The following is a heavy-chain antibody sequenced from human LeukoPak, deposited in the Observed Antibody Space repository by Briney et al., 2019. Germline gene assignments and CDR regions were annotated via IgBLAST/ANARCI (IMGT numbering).Heavy chain of an antibody. D-gene: IGHD3-22*01. Sequence: ASVKVSCKASGYTFTSYYMHWVRQAPGQGIEWMGIINPSGGSTNYAQKFQGRVTMTMDTSTSTFYMELSSLRSEDTAVYYCARAHSSGYYRYFDLWGRGTLVTVSS. CDR2: INPSGGST. CDR3: ARAHSSGYYRYFDL. CDR1: GYTFTSYY. J-gene: IGHJ2*01. V-gene: IGHV1-46*01.